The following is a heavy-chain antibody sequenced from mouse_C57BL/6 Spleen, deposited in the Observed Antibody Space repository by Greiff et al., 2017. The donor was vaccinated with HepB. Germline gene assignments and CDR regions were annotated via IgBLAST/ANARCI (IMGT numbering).Heavy chain of an antibody. CDR2: INPYNGGT. Sequence: VQLQQSGPVLVKPGASVKMSCKASGYTFTDYYMNWVKQSHGKSLEWIGVINPYNGGTSYNQKFKGKATLTVDKSSSTAYMELNSLTSEDSAVYYCARSSDSSGYSYWGQGTTLTVSS. V-gene: IGHV1-19*01. J-gene: IGHJ2*01. CDR1: GYTFTDYY. D-gene: IGHD3-2*02. CDR3: ARSSDSSGYSY.